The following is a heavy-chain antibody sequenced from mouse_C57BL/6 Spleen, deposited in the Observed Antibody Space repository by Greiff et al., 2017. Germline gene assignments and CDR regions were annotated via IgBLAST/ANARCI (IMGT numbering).Heavy chain of an antibody. V-gene: IGHV5-17*01. J-gene: IGHJ2*01. D-gene: IGHD1-1*01. CDR3: ARGRYYYGSSPSFDY. CDR2: ISSGSSTI. CDR1: GFTFSDYG. Sequence: DVKLVESGGGLVKPGGSLKLSCAASGFTFSDYGMHWVRQAPEKGLEWVAYISSGSSTIYYADTVKGRFTISRDNAKNTLFLQMTSLRSEDTAMYYCARGRYYYGSSPSFDYWGQGTTLTVSS.